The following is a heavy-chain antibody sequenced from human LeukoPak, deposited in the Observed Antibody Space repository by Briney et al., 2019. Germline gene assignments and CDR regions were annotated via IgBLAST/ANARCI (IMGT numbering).Heavy chain of an antibody. CDR3: ARALYPASNDAFDI. Sequence: GGSLRLSCAASGFTFSSYSMNWVRQAPGKGLEWVSYISSSSSTIYYADSVKGRFTIYRDNAKNSLYLQMNSLRAEDTAVYYCARALYPASNDAFDIWGQGTMVTVSS. D-gene: IGHD3-16*01. CDR2: ISSSSSTI. V-gene: IGHV3-48*01. J-gene: IGHJ3*02. CDR1: GFTFSSYS.